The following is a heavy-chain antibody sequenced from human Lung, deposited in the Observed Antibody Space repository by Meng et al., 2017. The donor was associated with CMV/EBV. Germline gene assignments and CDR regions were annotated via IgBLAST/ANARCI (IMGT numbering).Heavy chain of an antibody. V-gene: IGHV4-34*01. CDR3: ARGWAMRYCSSTSCYKGQWYFDL. J-gene: IGHJ2*01. Sequence: YYWGWTRPPPGKGLEWIGEINHSGSTNYTPSLKSRVTISVDTSKNQFSLKLSSVTAADTAVYYCARGWAMRYCSSTSCYKGQWYFDLWGRGTLVTVSS. CDR1: YY. CDR2: INHSGST. D-gene: IGHD2-2*02.